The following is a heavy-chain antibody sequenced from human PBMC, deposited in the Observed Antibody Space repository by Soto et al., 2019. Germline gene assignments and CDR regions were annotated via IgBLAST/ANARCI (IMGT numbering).Heavy chain of an antibody. J-gene: IGHJ4*02. Sequence: GASVKVSCKASGSTFTHYYIHWVRQAPGQGLEWMGMINPSGGSTSYAQKFQGRLTMTTDTSTNTVYMELSCLRSEDTAVYYCARPPFPGCINAICYPLDFWGQGALVTVSS. CDR1: GSTFTHYY. CDR3: ARPPFPGCINAICYPLDF. CDR2: INPSGGST. V-gene: IGHV1-46*01. D-gene: IGHD2-8*01.